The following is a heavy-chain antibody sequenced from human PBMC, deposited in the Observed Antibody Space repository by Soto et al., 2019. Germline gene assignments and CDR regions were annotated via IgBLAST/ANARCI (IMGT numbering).Heavy chain of an antibody. CDR2: IWYDGSNK. V-gene: IGHV3-33*01. CDR3: ARVPGYSSGWYWYFDL. D-gene: IGHD6-19*01. J-gene: IGHJ2*01. CDR1: GFTFSSYG. Sequence: QVQLVESGGGVVQPGRSLRLSCAASGFTFSSYGMHWVRQAPGKGLEWVAVIWYDGSNKYYADSVKGRFTISRDNSKTTVHLQMNSLRAEDTAVYYCARVPGYSSGWYWYFDLWGRGTLVTFA.